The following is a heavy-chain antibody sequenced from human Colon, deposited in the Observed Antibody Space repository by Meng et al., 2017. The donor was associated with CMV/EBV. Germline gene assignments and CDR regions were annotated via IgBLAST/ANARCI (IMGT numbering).Heavy chain of an antibody. CDR3: TSNRDGYNLADY. CDR2: IRSKANSYAT. J-gene: IGHJ4*02. Sequence: GESLKISCAASGFTFSGSAMHWVRQASGKGLEWVGRIRSKANSYATAYAASVKGRFTISRDDSKNTAYLQMNSLKTEDPAVYYCTSNRDGYNLADYWGQGTLVTVSS. CDR1: GFTFSGSA. D-gene: IGHD5-24*01. V-gene: IGHV3-73*01.